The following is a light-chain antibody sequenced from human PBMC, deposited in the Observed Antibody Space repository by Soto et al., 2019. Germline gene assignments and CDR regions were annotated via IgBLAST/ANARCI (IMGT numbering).Light chain of an antibody. CDR2: STN. J-gene: IGLJ2*01. CDR1: SGSVSTSSF. Sequence: QAVVTQEPSISVSPGGTVTLTFALSSGSVSTSSFPSWYQQTPGRPPRTLIHSTNTRSSGVPDRFSGSLLGNKAALTITGAQADDESDYYCVLSVGSAWVFGGGTKLTVL. CDR3: VLSVGSAWV. V-gene: IGLV8-61*01.